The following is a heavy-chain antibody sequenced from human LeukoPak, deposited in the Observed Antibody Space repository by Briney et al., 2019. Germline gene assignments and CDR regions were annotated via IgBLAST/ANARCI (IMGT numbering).Heavy chain of an antibody. J-gene: IGHJ4*02. D-gene: IGHD6-19*01. CDR3: ARGSLVAVAGTEIDY. Sequence: KPGGSLRLSCAASGFTFSSYSMSWVRQAPGKGLEWVSSISSSSSYIYYADSVKGRFTISRGNAKNSLYLQMNSLRAEDTAVYYCARGSLVAVAGTEIDYWGQGTLVTVSS. CDR2: ISSSSSYI. V-gene: IGHV3-21*01. CDR1: GFTFSSYS.